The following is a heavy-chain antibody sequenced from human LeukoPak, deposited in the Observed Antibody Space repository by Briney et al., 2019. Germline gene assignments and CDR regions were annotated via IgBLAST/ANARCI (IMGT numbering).Heavy chain of an antibody. Sequence: GGSLRLSCAVSGFTFSSFGMHWVREAPGKGLEWVAVISHDGSYEYYADSMKGRFTISRDTSKNTLYLQMNSLRAEDTAVYYCAKDGLWFGDLTYFDYWGQGVLVTVSS. CDR1: GFTFSSFG. D-gene: IGHD3-10*01. CDR3: AKDGLWFGDLTYFDY. J-gene: IGHJ4*02. CDR2: ISHDGSYE. V-gene: IGHV3-30*18.